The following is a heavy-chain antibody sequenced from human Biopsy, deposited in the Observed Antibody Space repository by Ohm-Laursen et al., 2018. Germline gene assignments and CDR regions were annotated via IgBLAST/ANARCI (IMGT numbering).Heavy chain of an antibody. V-gene: IGHV3-48*03. CDR2: IYGGGNPV. D-gene: IGHD1-26*01. J-gene: IGHJ3*01. CDR1: GFAFNLYE. CDR3: ARLNSGTYDASDL. Sequence: SLRLSCTASGFAFNLYEMNWVRQAPGKGMEWISYIYGGGNPVSYADSVNGRFTISRDNAHNSLYLHMNSLRAEDPAVYYCARLNSGTYDASDLWGQGTMVIVSS.